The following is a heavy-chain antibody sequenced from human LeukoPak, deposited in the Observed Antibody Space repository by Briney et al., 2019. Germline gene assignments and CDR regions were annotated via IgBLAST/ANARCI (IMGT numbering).Heavy chain of an antibody. J-gene: IGHJ5*02. CDR1: GGSISSSSYY. V-gene: IGHV4-39*07. Sequence: SEALSLTCIVPGGSISSSSYYWAWIRQSPGKGLEWIGSIYYSGSTYYNPSLKSRVTISVDTSKNQFSLKLSSVTAADTAVYYCARGSVVVPAATNQPNNWFDPWGQGTLVTVSS. CDR2: IYYSGST. CDR3: ARGSVVVPAATNQPNNWFDP. D-gene: IGHD2-2*01.